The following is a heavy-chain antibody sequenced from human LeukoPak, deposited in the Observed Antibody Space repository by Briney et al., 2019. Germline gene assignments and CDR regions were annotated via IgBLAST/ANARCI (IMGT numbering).Heavy chain of an antibody. D-gene: IGHD3-3*01. CDR2: ISYDGSNK. Sequence: GRSLRLSCAASGFTFSSYAMHWVRQAPGKGLEWVAVISYDGSNKYYVDSVKGRFTISRDNSKNTLYLQMNSLRAEDTAVYYCARAPELRFLEWLMDPIFDYWGQGTLVTVSS. V-gene: IGHV3-30-3*01. CDR3: ARAPELRFLEWLMDPIFDY. CDR1: GFTFSSYA. J-gene: IGHJ4*02.